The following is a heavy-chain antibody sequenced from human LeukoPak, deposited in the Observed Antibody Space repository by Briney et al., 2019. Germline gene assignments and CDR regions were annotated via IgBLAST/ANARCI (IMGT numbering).Heavy chain of an antibody. Sequence: GGSLRLSCAASGFTFSSYGMHWVRQAPGKGLEWVAVIWYDGSNKYYADSVKGRFTISRDNSKNTLYLQMNSLRAEDTAVYYCARRGDSIAARRDFDYWGQGTLVTVSS. D-gene: IGHD6-6*01. CDR1: GFTFSSYG. CDR2: IWYDGSNK. CDR3: ARRGDSIAARRDFDY. V-gene: IGHV3-33*01. J-gene: IGHJ4*02.